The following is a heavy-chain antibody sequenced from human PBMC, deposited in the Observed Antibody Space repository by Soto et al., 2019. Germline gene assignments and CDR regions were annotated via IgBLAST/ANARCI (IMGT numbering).Heavy chain of an antibody. CDR3: ARHRGAVVRFLEWSSDFDH. Sequence: SETLALTCTLSGGSISGYYWSWIRQPPGKGLEWIGHIYYSGTTKYNPSLKSRVTISLDTSKNQFSLRLSSVTAADTAVYYCARHRGAVVRFLEWSSDFDHWGQGTLVTVPS. CDR1: GGSISGYY. D-gene: IGHD3-3*01. J-gene: IGHJ4*02. CDR2: IYYSGTT. V-gene: IGHV4-59*08.